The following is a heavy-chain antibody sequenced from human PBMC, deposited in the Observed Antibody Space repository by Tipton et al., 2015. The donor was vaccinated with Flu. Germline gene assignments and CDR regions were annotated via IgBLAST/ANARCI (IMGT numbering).Heavy chain of an antibody. CDR1: GHTSTRSW. CDR2: IFPDDSDT. CDR3: ASGQWPHYFDS. D-gene: IGHD6-19*01. Sequence: QLVQSGAEVKKPGESLKISCQGSGHTSTRSWIGWVRRLPGKGLEWMGIIFPDDSDTRYSPSFQGQVTISADKSITTAYLQWGGLKASDSAIYYCASGQWPHYFDSWGQGTLLTVSS. J-gene: IGHJ4*02. V-gene: IGHV5-51*03.